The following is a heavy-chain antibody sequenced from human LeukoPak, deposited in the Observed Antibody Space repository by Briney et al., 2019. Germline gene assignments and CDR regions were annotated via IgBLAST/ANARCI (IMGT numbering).Heavy chain of an antibody. CDR2: IYYSGST. CDR1: GGSISSSSYY. J-gene: IGHJ4*02. CDR3: ARRGITPFDY. V-gene: IGHV4-39*07. Sequence: SETLSLTCTVPGGSISSSSYYWGWIRQPPGKGLEWIGSIYYSGSTYYNPSLKSRVTISVDTSKNQFSLKLSSVTAADTAVYYCARRGITPFDYWGQGTLVTVSS. D-gene: IGHD1-14*01.